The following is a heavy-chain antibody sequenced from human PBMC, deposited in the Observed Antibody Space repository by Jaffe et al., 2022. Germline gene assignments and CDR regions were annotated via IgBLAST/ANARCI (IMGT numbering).Heavy chain of an antibody. CDR1: GGSFSGYY. V-gene: IGHV4-34*01. Sequence: QVQLQQWGAGLLKPSETLSLTCAVYGGSFSGYYWSWIRQPPGKGLEWIGEINHSGSTNYNPSLKSRVTISVDTSKNQFSLKLSSVTAADTAVYYCARGGRISYIPWGYWGQGTLVTVSS. D-gene: IGHD7-27*01. CDR3: ARGGRISYIPWGY. CDR2: INHSGST. J-gene: IGHJ4*02.